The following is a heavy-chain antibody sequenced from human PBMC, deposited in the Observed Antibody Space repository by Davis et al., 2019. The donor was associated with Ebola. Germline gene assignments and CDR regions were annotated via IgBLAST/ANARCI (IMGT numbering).Heavy chain of an antibody. J-gene: IGHJ3*02. CDR1: GFTFSTYT. D-gene: IGHD6-19*01. Sequence: GESLKISCAASGFTFSTYTMTWVRQAPGKGLEWVSSISISSAFIYYADSVKGRFTVSRDNAKNSLSLQMNSLRAEDTAVYYCAGGDSGCDASDIWGRGTMVTVSS. CDR3: AGGDSGCDASDI. V-gene: IGHV3-21*01. CDR2: ISISSAFI.